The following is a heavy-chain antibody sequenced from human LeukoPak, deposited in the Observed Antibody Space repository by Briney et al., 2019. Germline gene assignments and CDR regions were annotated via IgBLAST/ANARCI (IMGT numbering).Heavy chain of an antibody. CDR1: GFTFSSYW. D-gene: IGHD3-16*01. J-gene: IGHJ6*02. Sequence: GGSLRLSYAASGFTFSSYWMNWARQAPGKGLEWVASINHNGNVNYYVDSVEGRFTISRDNAKNSLYLQMSNLRAEDTAVYFCARGGGLDVWGQGATVTVSS. CDR3: ARGGGLDV. CDR2: INHNGNVN. V-gene: IGHV3-7*03.